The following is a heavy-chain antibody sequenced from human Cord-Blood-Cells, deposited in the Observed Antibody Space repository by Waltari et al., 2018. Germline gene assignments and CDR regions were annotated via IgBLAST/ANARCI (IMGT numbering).Heavy chain of an antibody. J-gene: IGHJ5*02. Sequence: QVQLQQWGAGLLKPSETLSLTCAVSGGSFSGYYWSWIRQPPGKGLEGIGEINHSGSTTYITTLRSRVTRSVDTAKNQLSVKLSSGTAAVTAVYYCARVLPRYYDFWSGYNWFDPWGQGTLVTVSS. CDR1: GGSFSGYY. CDR3: ARVLPRYYDFWSGYNWFDP. V-gene: IGHV4-34*01. CDR2: INHSGST. D-gene: IGHD3-3*01.